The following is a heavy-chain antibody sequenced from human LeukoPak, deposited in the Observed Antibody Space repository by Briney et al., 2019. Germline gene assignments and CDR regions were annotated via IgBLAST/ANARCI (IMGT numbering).Heavy chain of an antibody. CDR3: ARVEYYDSSGQKGGFDY. D-gene: IGHD3-22*01. Sequence: ASVKVSCKASGYTFTSYGISWVRQAPGQGLEWIGWISAYNGNTNYAQKLQGRVTMTPDTSTSTAYMELRSLRSDDTAVYYCARVEYYDSSGQKGGFDYWGQGTLVTVSS. V-gene: IGHV1-18*01. CDR2: ISAYNGNT. CDR1: GYTFTSYG. J-gene: IGHJ4*02.